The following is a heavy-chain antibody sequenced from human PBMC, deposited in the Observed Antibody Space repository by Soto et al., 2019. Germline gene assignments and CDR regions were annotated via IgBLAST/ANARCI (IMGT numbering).Heavy chain of an antibody. D-gene: IGHD1-26*01. CDR3: ARPYISGSMDV. CDR2: VYSGGST. CDR1: GFTVSNNY. Sequence: PGGSLRLSCAASGFTVSNNYMSWVRQAPGKGLEWVSVVYSGGSTYYADSVKGRFTISRDNSKNMLYLQMNSLRAEDTAIYYCARPYISGSMDVWGQGTTVTVSS. J-gene: IGHJ6*02. V-gene: IGHV3-53*01.